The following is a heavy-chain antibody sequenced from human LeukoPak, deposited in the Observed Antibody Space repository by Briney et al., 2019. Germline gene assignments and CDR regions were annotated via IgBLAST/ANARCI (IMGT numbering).Heavy chain of an antibody. V-gene: IGHV3-48*03. CDR2: ISSGSSSI. Sequence: PGGSLRLSCAASGFTFSSYEMNWVRQAPGKGLEWVSYISSGSSSIFYADSVKGRFTISRDNAKNSVYLQMNSLRAEDTAVYYCARRYFDYWGQGTLVTVSS. CDR1: GFTFSSYE. J-gene: IGHJ4*02. CDR3: ARRYFDY.